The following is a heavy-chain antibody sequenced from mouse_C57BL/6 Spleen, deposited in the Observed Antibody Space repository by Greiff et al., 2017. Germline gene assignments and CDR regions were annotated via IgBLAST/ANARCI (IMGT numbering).Heavy chain of an antibody. Sequence: LQQSGASVKLSCTASGYTFTDYYINWVKQRPGQGLEWIARIYPGSGNTYYNEKFKGKATLTAEKSSSTAYMQPSSLTSEDSAVYFCARGGVYAMDYWGQGTSVTVSS. J-gene: IGHJ4*01. CDR1: GYTFTDYY. V-gene: IGHV1-76*01. CDR2: IYPGSGNT. CDR3: ARGGVYAMDY.